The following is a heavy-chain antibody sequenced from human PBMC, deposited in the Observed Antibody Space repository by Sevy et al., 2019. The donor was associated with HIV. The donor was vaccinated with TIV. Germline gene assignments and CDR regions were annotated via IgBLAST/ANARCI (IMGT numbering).Heavy chain of an antibody. D-gene: IGHD3-10*01. CDR1: GGSVSSDNW. V-gene: IGHV4-4*02. CDR3: ASMGFNLIRGLSSDF. Sequence: GSLRLSCAVSGGSVSSDNWWSWVRQTPEKGLEWIGEVYHSGTTKFNPSLKSRVTISVDRSKNHFSLSMTSVTAADTAVYYCASMGFNLIRGLSSDFWGQGILVTVSS. J-gene: IGHJ4*02. CDR2: VYHSGTT.